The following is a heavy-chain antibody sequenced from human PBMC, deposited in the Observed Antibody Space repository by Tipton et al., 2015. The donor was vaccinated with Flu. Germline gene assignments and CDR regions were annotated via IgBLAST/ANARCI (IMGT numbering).Heavy chain of an antibody. J-gene: IGHJ3*02. CDR2: IYPGDSDT. CDR3: ARPTDCSSTSCYGGRAAFDI. D-gene: IGHD2-2*01. CDR1: GYSFTRYW. V-gene: IGHV5-51*01. Sequence: QLVQSGAEVKKPGESLKISCKGSGYSFTRYWIGWVRQMPGKGLECMGIIYPGDSDTRYSPSFQGQVTISADKSISTAYLQWSSLKASDTAMYYCARPTDCSSTSCYGGRAAFDIWGQGTMVTVSS.